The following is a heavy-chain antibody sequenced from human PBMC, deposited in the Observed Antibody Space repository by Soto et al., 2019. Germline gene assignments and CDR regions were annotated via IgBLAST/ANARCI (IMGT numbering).Heavy chain of an antibody. CDR2: IYYSGST. CDR1: GGSISSGGYY. J-gene: IGHJ4*02. V-gene: IGHV4-31*03. CDR3: ARGPKFGELLYRYFDY. D-gene: IGHD3-10*01. Sequence: PSETLSLTCTVSGGSISSGGYYWSWIRQHPGKGLEWIGYIYYSGSTYYNPSLKSRVTISVDTSKNQFSLKLSSVTAADTAVYYCARGPKFGELLYRYFDYWGQGTLVTVSS.